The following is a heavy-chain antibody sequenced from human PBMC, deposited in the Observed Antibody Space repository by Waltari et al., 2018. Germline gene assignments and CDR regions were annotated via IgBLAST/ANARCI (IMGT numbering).Heavy chain of an antibody. D-gene: IGHD6-6*01. V-gene: IGHV4-34*01. CDR1: GGSFSGDF. CDR3: ASPAGRYSRSPFFDY. J-gene: IGHJ4*02. CDR2: IKHDGNT. Sequence: QVQLQQWGTRVLKPSETLSLTCAVHGGSFSGDFWAWIRQPPGKGLEWIWEIKHDGNTNYNPSLKSRVSISADMSRNQLSLKVTSVTAADTAVYYCASPAGRYSRSPFFDYWGQGTLVTVSS.